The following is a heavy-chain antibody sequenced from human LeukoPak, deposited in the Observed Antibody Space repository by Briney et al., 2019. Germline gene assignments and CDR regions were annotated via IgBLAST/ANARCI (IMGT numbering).Heavy chain of an antibody. D-gene: IGHD5-18*01. CDR3: ARKFLLRGYSYGPLAGWYFDL. J-gene: IGHJ2*01. CDR1: GYSFTSYW. CDR2: IYPGDSDT. V-gene: IGHV5-51*01. Sequence: GESLKISCKGSGYSFTSYWIGWVRQMPGKGLEWMGIIYPGDSDTRYSPSFQGQVTISADKSISTAYLQWSSLKASDTAMYYCARKFLLRGYSYGPLAGWYFDLWGRGTLVTVS.